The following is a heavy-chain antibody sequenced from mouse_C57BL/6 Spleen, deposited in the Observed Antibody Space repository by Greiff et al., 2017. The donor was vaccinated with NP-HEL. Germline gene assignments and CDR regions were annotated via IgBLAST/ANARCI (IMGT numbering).Heavy chain of an antibody. V-gene: IGHV1-64*01. Sequence: QVQLQQPGAELVKPGASVKLSCKASGYTFTSYWMHWVKQRPGQGLEWIGMIHPNSGSTNYNEKFKSKATLTVDKSSSTAYMQLSSLTSEDSAVYYCAREKLLYAMDYWGQGTSVTVSS. J-gene: IGHJ4*01. CDR2: IHPNSGST. CDR3: AREKLLYAMDY. CDR1: GYTFTSYW.